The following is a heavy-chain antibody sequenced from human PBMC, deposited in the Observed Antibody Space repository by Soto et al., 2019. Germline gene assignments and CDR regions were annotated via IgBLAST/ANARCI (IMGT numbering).Heavy chain of an antibody. Sequence: GGSLRLSCTASGFNLSTYGVHWVRQPPGKGLEWVAVVSLDGRNKYYAGSVEGGFTISRDNSKKTLYLHMNSLRAEDTAVYYCAKEGFYDRTGYYPFDSWGQGTLVTVSS. D-gene: IGHD3-22*01. J-gene: IGHJ4*02. CDR2: VSLDGRNK. CDR1: GFNLSTYG. V-gene: IGHV3-30*18. CDR3: AKEGFYDRTGYYPFDS.